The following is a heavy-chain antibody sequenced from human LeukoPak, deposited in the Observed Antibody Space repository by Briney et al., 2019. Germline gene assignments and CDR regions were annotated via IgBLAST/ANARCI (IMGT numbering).Heavy chain of an antibody. J-gene: IGHJ4*02. V-gene: IGHV3-7*03. CDR2: IKQDGSEK. CDR3: ARLGYSYGFVTDY. Sequence: PGGSLRLSCAASGFTFSSYWMSWVRQAPGKGLEWVANIKQDGSEKYYVDSVKGRFTISRDNAKNSLYLQMNSLRAEDTAVYYCARLGYSYGFVTDYWGQGTLVTVSS. CDR1: GFTFSSYW. D-gene: IGHD5-18*01.